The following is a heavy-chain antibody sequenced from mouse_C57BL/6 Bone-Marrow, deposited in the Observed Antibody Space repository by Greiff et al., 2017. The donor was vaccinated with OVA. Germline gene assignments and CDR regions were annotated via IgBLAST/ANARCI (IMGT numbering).Heavy chain of an antibody. Sequence: VKLVESGAELVRPGASVTLSCKASGYTFTDYEMHWVKQTPVHGLEWIGAIDPETGGTAYNQKFKGKAILTADKSSSTAYMELRSLTSEDSAVYYCTLWDYDELDYWGQGTTLTVSS. CDR2: IDPETGGT. CDR3: TLWDYDELDY. D-gene: IGHD2-4*01. J-gene: IGHJ2*01. CDR1: GYTFTDYE. V-gene: IGHV1-15*01.